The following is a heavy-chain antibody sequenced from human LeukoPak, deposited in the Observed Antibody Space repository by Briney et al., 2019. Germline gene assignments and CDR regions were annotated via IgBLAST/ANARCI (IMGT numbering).Heavy chain of an antibody. J-gene: IGHJ6*02. CDR1: GDSVSSNSAA. V-gene: IGHV6-1*01. CDR3: ARDWRGDSGYLHHCSGMDV. Sequence: SQTLSLTCAISGDSVSSNSAAWYWIRQSPSRGLEWLGRTYYRSKWYNDYAVSVKSRITINPDTSKNQFSLQLNSVTPEDTAVYYCARDWRGDSGYLHHCSGMDVWGQGTTVTVSS. CDR2: TYYRSKWYN. D-gene: IGHD3-22*01.